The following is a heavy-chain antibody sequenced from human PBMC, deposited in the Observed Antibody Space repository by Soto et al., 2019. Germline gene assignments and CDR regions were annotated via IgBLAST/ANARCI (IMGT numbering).Heavy chain of an antibody. D-gene: IGHD3-16*01. J-gene: IGHJ4*02. CDR3: ARRIPYSDFFDY. CDR1: GGSIRFDPYC. CDR2: ICYTGNT. V-gene: IGHV4-39*01. Sequence: QLQFQESGPGLVKPSETLSLICTVFGGSIRFDPYCWDWIRHPPGKGLQWIGTICYTGNTYRNPSLKSRVTISVESSQNHFSLRLSSVTAADTAVYFCARRIPYSDFFDYWGRGTLVTVSP.